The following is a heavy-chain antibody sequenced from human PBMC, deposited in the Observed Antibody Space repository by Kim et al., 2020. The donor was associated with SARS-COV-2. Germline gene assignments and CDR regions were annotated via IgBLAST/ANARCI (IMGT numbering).Heavy chain of an antibody. V-gene: IGHV3-21*01. D-gene: IGHD6-13*01. J-gene: IGHJ4*02. Sequence: YYADSVQGRFTISRDNAKNSLYLQMNSLRAEDTAVYYCARDRDSSSLFDYWGQGTLVTVSS. CDR3: ARDRDSSSLFDY.